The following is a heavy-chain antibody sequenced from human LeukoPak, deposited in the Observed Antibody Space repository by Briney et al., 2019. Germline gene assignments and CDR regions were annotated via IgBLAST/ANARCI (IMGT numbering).Heavy chain of an antibody. CDR3: ARHRMATIALDY. CDR2: ISAYNGNT. CDR1: GGTFSSYA. D-gene: IGHD5-24*01. V-gene: IGHV1-18*01. Sequence: ASVKVSCKASGGTFSSYAISWVRQAPGQGLEWMGWISAYNGNTNYAQKLQGRVTMTTDTSTSTAYMELRSLRSDDTAVYYCARHRMATIALDYWGQGTLVTVSS. J-gene: IGHJ4*02.